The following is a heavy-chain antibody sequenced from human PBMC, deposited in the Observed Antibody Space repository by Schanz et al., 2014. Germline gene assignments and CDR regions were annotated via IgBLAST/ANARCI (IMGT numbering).Heavy chain of an antibody. J-gene: IGHJ4*02. D-gene: IGHD3-10*01. Sequence: EVQLVESGGGLVQPGGSLRLSCVASGFTFSNYWMTWVRQAPGKGLQWVARIKSKTDGGTRDYAAPVKGRFTISTDDSKNTVYRQMNSLQPEDTAVFYCTADLWFGAVWGVWWGQGTLVTVSS. V-gene: IGHV3-15*01. CDR1: GFTFSNYW. CDR2: IKSKTDGGTR. CDR3: TADLWFGAVWGVW.